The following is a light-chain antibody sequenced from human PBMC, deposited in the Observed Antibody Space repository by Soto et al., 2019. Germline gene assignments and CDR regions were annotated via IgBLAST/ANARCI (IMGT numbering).Light chain of an antibody. J-gene: IGLJ2*01. V-gene: IGLV1-47*01. CDR3: AAWDDNLSGVL. CDR1: SSNLGSNY. CDR2: SNN. Sequence: QSVLTQSPSASGTPGQSVTISCSGGSSNLGSNYVYWYQQVPGTAPKVLIYSNNQRPAGVPDRFSGSKSGTSASLAISGLRFEDEADYYCAAWDDNLSGVLFGGGTKLTVL.